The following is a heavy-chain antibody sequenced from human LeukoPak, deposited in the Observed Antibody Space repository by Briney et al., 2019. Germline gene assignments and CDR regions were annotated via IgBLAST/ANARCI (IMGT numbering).Heavy chain of an antibody. CDR1: GFTFSSYW. Sequence: GGSLRLSCAASGFTFSSYWMSWVRQAPGKGLEWVANIKQDGSEKYYVDSVKGRFTISRDNAKNSLYLQMNSLRAEDTAVYYCARKQSRAASYYYYYYMDVWGKGTTVTVSS. V-gene: IGHV3-7*01. CDR3: ARKQSRAASYYYYYYMDV. D-gene: IGHD2-15*01. CDR2: IKQDGSEK. J-gene: IGHJ6*03.